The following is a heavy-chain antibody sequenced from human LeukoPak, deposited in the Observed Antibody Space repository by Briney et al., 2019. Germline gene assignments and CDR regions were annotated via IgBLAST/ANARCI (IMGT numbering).Heavy chain of an antibody. D-gene: IGHD3-10*01. CDR1: GGSFSGYY. J-gene: IGHJ5*02. CDR3: ARLSSSSGGFDP. V-gene: IGHV4-34*01. CDR2: INHSGST. Sequence: SETLSLTCAVHGGSFSGYYWSWIRQPPGKGLEWIGEINHSGSTNYNPSLKSRVTISVDTSKNQFSLKLSSVTAADTAVYYCARLSSSSGGFDPWGQGTLVTVSP.